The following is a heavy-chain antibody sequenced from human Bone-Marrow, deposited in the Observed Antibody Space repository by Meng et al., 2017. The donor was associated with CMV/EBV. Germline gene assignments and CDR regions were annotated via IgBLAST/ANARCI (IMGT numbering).Heavy chain of an antibody. J-gene: IGHJ6*02. D-gene: IGHD4-17*01. CDR3: ARDTPYGDYQDV. CDR1: GFTFNDYY. Sequence: LSLTCAASGFTFNDYYMTWIRQAPGKGLEWVSYISSSSNTIFYADSVKGRFTISRDNAKNSLYLQMNSLRAEDTAVYYCARDTPYGDYQDVWGQGTTVTVSS. V-gene: IGHV3-11*04. CDR2: ISSSSNTI.